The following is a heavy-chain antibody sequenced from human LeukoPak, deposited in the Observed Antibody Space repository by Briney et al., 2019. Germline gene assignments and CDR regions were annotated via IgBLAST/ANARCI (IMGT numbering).Heavy chain of an antibody. J-gene: IGHJ6*02. CDR3: ARDRTSTQGYYYGMDV. Sequence: ASVKVSCKASGYTFTSHGISWVRQAPGQGLEWMGWISAYNGNTNYAQKLQGRVTMTTDTSTSTAYMELRSLRSEDTAVYYCARDRTSTQGYYYGMDVWGQGTTVTVSS. CDR2: ISAYNGNT. CDR1: GYTFTSHG. V-gene: IGHV1-18*01.